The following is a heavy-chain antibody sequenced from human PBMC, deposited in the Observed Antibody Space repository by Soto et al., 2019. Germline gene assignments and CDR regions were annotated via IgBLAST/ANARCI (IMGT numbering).Heavy chain of an antibody. J-gene: IGHJ4*02. CDR1: GITFRNYA. CDR3: VVYWHDFWSVFHFDF. V-gene: IGHV3-23*01. D-gene: IGHD3-3*01. CDR2: INGAGDYT. Sequence: EVQLLESGGGVVQPEGSLRLSCVVSGITFRNYAMSWVRQAPGKGLEWVSAINGAGDYTFDSDSVKGRFTISRVNSHDTLYLQMHGLRVEDTAIYYCVVYWHDFWSVFHFDFLGQGALVTV.